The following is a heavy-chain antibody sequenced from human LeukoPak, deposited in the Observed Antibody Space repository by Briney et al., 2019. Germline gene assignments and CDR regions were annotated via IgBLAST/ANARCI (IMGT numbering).Heavy chain of an antibody. V-gene: IGHV1-2*02. CDR2: INPHSGGT. CDR3: ARGLLAGDYVNWYFDL. Sequence: ASVKVSCKASGYTFTGYYIHWVRQAPGQGLEWMGWINPHSGGTNYAQKFQGRVTLTRDTSISTAFMELSRLTSDDTAVYYCARGLLAGDYVNWYFDLWGRSTLVTVSS. D-gene: IGHD4-17*01. J-gene: IGHJ2*01. CDR1: GYTFTGYY.